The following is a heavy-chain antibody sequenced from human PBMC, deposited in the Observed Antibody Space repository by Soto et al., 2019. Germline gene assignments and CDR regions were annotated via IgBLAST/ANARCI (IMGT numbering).Heavy chain of an antibody. Sequence: PSETLSLTCTVSSGSFSTYYWSWIRQPAGKGLEWIGRIYSTGSTLYNPSLKSRITMSVDTSKNQFSLKLSSVTAADTAVYYCAGGAPADYFDYWGLGTLVTVFS. D-gene: IGHD2-2*01. CDR3: AGGAPADYFDY. J-gene: IGHJ4*02. CDR2: IYSTGST. V-gene: IGHV4-4*07. CDR1: SGSFSTYY.